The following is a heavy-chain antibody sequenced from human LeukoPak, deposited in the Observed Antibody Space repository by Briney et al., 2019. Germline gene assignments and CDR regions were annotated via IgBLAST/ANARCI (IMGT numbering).Heavy chain of an antibody. D-gene: IGHD2-2*02. J-gene: IGHJ6*01. CDR3: AKMKGPPLPKYPMDV. V-gene: IGHV3-23*01. CDR1: GFTFSGFA. Sequence: PGGSLRLSCAASGFTFSGFAMSWVRRTPGKGLEWVSGISGSGDNTLYADSVKGRFTISRDNSKNTLYLEMNSLRAEDTAIYYCAKMKGPPLPKYPMDVWGQGTPVTASS. CDR2: ISGSGDNT.